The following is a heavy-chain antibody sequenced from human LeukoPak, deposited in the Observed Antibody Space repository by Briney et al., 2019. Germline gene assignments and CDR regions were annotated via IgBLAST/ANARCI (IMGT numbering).Heavy chain of an antibody. CDR1: GYTFSNYD. CDR3: ARVDITPTGIKINFDY. D-gene: IGHD6-13*01. Sequence: ASVKVSCKASGYTFSNYDINWVRQATGQGLEWMGWMNPNSGDTGYAQKFQGRVTMTRNTSISTAYMELSSLRSEDTAVYYCARVDITPTGIKINFDYWGQGTLVTVSS. CDR2: MNPNSGDT. V-gene: IGHV1-8*01. J-gene: IGHJ4*02.